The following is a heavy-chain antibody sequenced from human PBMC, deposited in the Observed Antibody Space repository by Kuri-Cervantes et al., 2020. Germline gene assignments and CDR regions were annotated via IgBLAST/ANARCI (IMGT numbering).Heavy chain of an antibody. CDR3: VRDSLNNDIFSPRFDY. Sequence: GGSLRLSCAASGFTFSDYYMSWIRQAPGKGLEWVSYISSSGSTIYYADSVKGRFTVSRDNAKNSLYLQIDSVRIEDTAVYFCVRDSLNNDIFSPRFDYWGQGSLVTVSS. CDR2: ISSSGSTI. D-gene: IGHD3-9*01. J-gene: IGHJ4*02. CDR1: GFTFSDYY. V-gene: IGHV3-11*04.